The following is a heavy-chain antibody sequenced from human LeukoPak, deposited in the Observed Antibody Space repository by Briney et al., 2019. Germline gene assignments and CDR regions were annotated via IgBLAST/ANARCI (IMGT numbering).Heavy chain of an antibody. D-gene: IGHD3-22*01. CDR2: ISGSGGST. CDR3: AKDPRDYYDSSGYY. Sequence: GGSLRLSCAASGFTFSTFAFSWVRQAPGKGLEWVSAISGSGGSTYYADSVKGRFTISRDNSKNTLYLQMNSLRAEDTAVYYCAKDPRDYYDSSGYYWGQGTLVTVSS. CDR1: GFTFSTFA. V-gene: IGHV3-23*01. J-gene: IGHJ4*02.